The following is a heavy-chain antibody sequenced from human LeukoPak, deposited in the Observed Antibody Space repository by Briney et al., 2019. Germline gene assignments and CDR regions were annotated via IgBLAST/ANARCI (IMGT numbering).Heavy chain of an antibody. J-gene: IGHJ4*02. V-gene: IGHV5-51*01. Sequence: GEPLKISCKASGYTFTSYWIGWVRQMPGRGLEWMGFIYPDDSDTKYSPSFQGQVIISADKSISTAYLEWSSLKASDTAIYYCARHGSMSFTPLVYWGQGTLVTVTS. D-gene: IGHD3-16*01. CDR3: ARHGSMSFTPLVY. CDR2: IYPDDSDT. CDR1: GYTFTSYW.